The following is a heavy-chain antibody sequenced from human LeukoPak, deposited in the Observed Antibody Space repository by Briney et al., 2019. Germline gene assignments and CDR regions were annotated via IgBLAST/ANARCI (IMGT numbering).Heavy chain of an antibody. CDR3: ARGGFFGSGSPGVDY. Sequence: GSLRLSCAASGFTFSSYAMSWVRQAPGKGLEWIGSIYYTGSTYYNPSLKSRVTVSVDTSKNQFSLKLSSVTAADTAVYYCARGGFFGSGSPGVDYWGQGSLVTVSS. V-gene: IGHV4-39*01. CDR2: IYYTGST. CDR1: GFTFSSYA. D-gene: IGHD3-10*01. J-gene: IGHJ4*02.